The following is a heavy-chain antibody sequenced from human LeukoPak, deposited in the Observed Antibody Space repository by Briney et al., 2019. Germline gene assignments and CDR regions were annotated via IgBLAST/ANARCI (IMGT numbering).Heavy chain of an antibody. CDR2: ISGSGGST. Sequence: PGGSLRLSCAASGFTFSSYAMSWVRQAPGKGLEWVSAISGSGGSTYYADSVKGRFTISRDNSKNTLYLQMNSLRAEDTAVYYCAKVRTPEIVVVPSHYFDYWGQGTLVTVSS. J-gene: IGHJ4*02. CDR1: GFTFSSYA. CDR3: AKVRTPEIVVVPSHYFDY. V-gene: IGHV3-23*01. D-gene: IGHD3-22*01.